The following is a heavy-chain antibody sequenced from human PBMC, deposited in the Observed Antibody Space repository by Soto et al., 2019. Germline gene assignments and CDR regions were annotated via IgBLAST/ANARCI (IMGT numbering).Heavy chain of an antibody. CDR3: ARDWATMDYYGMDV. D-gene: IGHD3-10*01. J-gene: IGHJ6*02. V-gene: IGHV3-53*01. CDR2: IYSGGST. CDR1: GFTVSSNY. Sequence: GGSLRLSCAASGFTVSSNYMSWVRQAPGKGLEWVSVIYSGGSTYYADSVKGRFTISRDNSKNTLYLQMNSLRAEDTAVYYCARDWATMDYYGMDVWGQGTTVTVSS.